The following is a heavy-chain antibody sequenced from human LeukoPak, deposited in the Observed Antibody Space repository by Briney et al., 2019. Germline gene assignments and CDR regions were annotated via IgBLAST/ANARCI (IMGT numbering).Heavy chain of an antibody. D-gene: IGHD2/OR15-2a*01. Sequence: GESLQISCKASGYIFSSYWIGWVRQMPGKGLEWMAIIYPGDSDTRYSPSFQAQVTISADKSISTAYLQWSSLKASDTAMYYCARHPNNNYDDTTTYTYWGQGTLVTVSS. CDR1: GYIFSSYW. J-gene: IGHJ4*02. CDR2: IYPGDSDT. CDR3: ARHPNNNYDDTTTYTY. V-gene: IGHV5-51*01.